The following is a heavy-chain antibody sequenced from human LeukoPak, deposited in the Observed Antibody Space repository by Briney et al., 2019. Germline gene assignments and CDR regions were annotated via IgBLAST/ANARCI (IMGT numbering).Heavy chain of an antibody. D-gene: IGHD5/OR15-5a*01. V-gene: IGHV3-15*01. Sequence: GGSLRLSCAASEFTFTTAWMSWVRQALGKGLEWVGRIKSKTDGETTDYAAPVKGRFTISRDDSKNTLSLQMNNLKTEDTAVYYCTTDPSGRLYYHYYNMDVWGQGTTVTVSS. CDR3: TTDPSGRLYYHYYNMDV. CDR2: IKSKTDGETT. CDR1: EFTFTTAW. J-gene: IGHJ6*02.